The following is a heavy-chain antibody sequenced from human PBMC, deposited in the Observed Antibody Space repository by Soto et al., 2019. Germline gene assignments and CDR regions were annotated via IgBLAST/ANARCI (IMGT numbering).Heavy chain of an antibody. V-gene: IGHV4-4*02. CDR1: GGSISSSNW. J-gene: IGHJ5*02. CDR3: ARDMHAGFTHYFDP. D-gene: IGHD1-26*01. CDR2: IYHSGST. Sequence: SETLSLTCAVSGGSISSSNWWSWVRQPPGKGLEWIGEIYHSGSTNYNPSLKSRVTISVDKSKNQFSLKLSSVTAADTAVYYCARDMHAGFTHYFDPWGQGTLVTVSS.